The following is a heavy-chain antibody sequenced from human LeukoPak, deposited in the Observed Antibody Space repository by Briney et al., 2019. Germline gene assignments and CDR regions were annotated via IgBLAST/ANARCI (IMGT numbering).Heavy chain of an antibody. CDR3: ARRLRYYDPAGYSRGYHFDY. D-gene: IGHD3-16*01. Sequence: GESLKISCKRSGYSFTDYWIGWVRQMPGKGLEWMGIIYPRDSDTKYSPAFQGQVSLSVDRSINTAYLQWSDLKASDTAIYYCARRLRYYDPAGYSRGYHFDYWGQGILVSVSS. CDR1: GYSFTDYW. CDR2: IYPRDSDT. J-gene: IGHJ4*02. V-gene: IGHV5-51*01.